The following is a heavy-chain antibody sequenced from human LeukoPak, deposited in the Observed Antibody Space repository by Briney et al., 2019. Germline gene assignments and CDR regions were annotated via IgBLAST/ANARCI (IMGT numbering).Heavy chain of an antibody. D-gene: IGHD6-19*01. CDR3: ARDGGAVAGTRNWFDP. CDR2: INCNGGTT. CDR1: GYTFTSHY. Sequence: ASVKVSCKASGYTFTSHYTHWVRQAPGQGLEWMGIINCNGGTTSNAQKFQGRVIMTRDTSTSTVYMELYSLRSEDTAVYYCARDGGAVAGTRNWFDPWGQGTLVTVSS. V-gene: IGHV1-46*01. J-gene: IGHJ5*02.